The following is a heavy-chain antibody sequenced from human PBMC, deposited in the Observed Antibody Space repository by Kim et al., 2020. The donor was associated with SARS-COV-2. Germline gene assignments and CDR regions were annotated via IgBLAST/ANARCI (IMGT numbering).Heavy chain of an antibody. V-gene: IGHV3-21*01. D-gene: IGHD1-7*01. J-gene: IGHJ3*02. CDR3: ARGGSITGTTRGAFDI. Sequence: SVKGRFTISRDNAKNSLYLQMNSLRAEDTAVYYCARGGSITGTTRGAFDIWGQGTMVTVSS.